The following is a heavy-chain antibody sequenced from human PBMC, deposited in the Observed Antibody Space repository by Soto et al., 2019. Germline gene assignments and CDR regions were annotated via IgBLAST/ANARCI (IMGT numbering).Heavy chain of an antibody. CDR2: INPNGGST. D-gene: IGHD3-9*01. Sequence: QVQLVQSGAEVKKPGASVKLSCKASGYTFTSYYIHWVRQAPGQGLEWIGIINPNGGSTNYADTLKGRLTVTRDTAAATVYRELGALTSEDPAVYYCARGLGLGDYWGQGTLVTVSS. CDR1: GYTFTSYY. CDR3: ARGLGLGDY. V-gene: IGHV1-46*04. J-gene: IGHJ4*02.